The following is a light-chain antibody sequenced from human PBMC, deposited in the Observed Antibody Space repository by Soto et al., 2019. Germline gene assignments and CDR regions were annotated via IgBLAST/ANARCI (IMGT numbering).Light chain of an antibody. CDR3: QQYGSSSIT. CDR1: QSVGSIY. Sequence: EIVLTQSPGTLSLSPGERATLSCRASQSVGSIYLAWYQQRPGQAPRLLIYGASNRATGIPVRFSGSGSGTDFTLTIIGLEPEDFAVYYCQQYGSSSITFGQGTRLEIK. V-gene: IGKV3-20*01. J-gene: IGKJ5*01. CDR2: GAS.